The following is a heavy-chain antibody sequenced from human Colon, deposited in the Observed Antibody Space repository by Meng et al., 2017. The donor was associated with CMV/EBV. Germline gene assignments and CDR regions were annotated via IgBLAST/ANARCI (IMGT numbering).Heavy chain of an antibody. CDR3: ATGAGTQAAALGVLDV. CDR1: GITIQSHG. V-gene: IGHV3-33*07. Sequence: SGITIQSHGLYWVRQAADKGLEWVASISHDGGEKFYADSVRGRFTISRDNSRNEQYLELNNLRDDDTAVYFCATGAGTQAAALGVLDVWGRGTLVTVSS. D-gene: IGHD6-25*01. J-gene: IGHJ4*02. CDR2: ISHDGGEK.